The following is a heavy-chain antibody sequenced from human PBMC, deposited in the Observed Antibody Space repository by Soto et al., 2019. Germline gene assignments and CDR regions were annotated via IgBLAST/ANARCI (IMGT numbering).Heavy chain of an antibody. V-gene: IGHV4-59*01. CDR3: ARRYGKNAFDI. CDR1: GDSISSYY. J-gene: IGHJ3*02. Sequence: SETLSLTCTVSGDSISSYYWSWIRQPPGKGLEWIGYIYYSGSTNYNPSLKSRVTISVDTSKNQFSLKLSSVTAADTAVYYCARRYGKNAFDIWGQGKMVTVSS. D-gene: IGHD5-18*01. CDR2: IYYSGST.